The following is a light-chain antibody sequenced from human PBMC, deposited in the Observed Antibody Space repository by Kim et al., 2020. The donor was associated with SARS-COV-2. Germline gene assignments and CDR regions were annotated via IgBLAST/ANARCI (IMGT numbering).Light chain of an antibody. CDR2: EDT. J-gene: IGLJ3*02. CDR1: ALPKKY. Sequence: PEPTARITWSGDALPKKYAYWFQQKPGQAPVLVIKEDTERPSGIPERFSGSTSGTTVTLTISGVQAEDEADYYCQSADSSDTFWVFGGGTQLTVL. V-gene: IGLV3-25*03. CDR3: QSADSSDTFWV.